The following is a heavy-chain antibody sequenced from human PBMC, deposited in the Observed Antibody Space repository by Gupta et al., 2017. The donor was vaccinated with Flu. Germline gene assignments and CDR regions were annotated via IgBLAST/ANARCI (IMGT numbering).Heavy chain of an antibody. CDR3: AKDWRIGAYSSSTREFDI. V-gene: IGHV3-23*01. D-gene: IGHD6-6*01. Sequence: MSWVRQAPGKGLEWVSAISGSGGSTYYADSVKGRFTISRDNSKNTLYLQMNSLRAEDTAVYYCAKDWRIGAYSSSTREFDIWGQGTMVTVSS. J-gene: IGHJ3*02. CDR2: ISGSGGST.